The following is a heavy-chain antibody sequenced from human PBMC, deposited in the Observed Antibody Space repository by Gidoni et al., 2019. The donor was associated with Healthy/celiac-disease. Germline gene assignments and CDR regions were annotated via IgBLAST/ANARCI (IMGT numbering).Heavy chain of an antibody. Sequence: EVQLVESGGVVVQPGGSLRLSCAASGFTFEDYAMHWVRQAPGKGLEWVSLISWDGGSTYYADSVKGRFTISRDNSKNSLYLQMNSLRAEDTALYYCAKDSGSYQEGIYFDYWGQGTLVTVSS. J-gene: IGHJ4*02. CDR2: ISWDGGST. CDR1: GFTFEDYA. D-gene: IGHD1-26*01. V-gene: IGHV3-43D*04. CDR3: AKDSGSYQEGIYFDY.